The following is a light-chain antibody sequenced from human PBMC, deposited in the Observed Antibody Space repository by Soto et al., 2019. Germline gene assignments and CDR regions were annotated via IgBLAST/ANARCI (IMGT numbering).Light chain of an antibody. CDR1: SSNIGTNWP. CDR3: QSYDNSLSAGV. Sequence: SVLTQPPSVSGAPGQRVTISCTGSSSNIGTNWPVHWYQQFPGIAPKLLIYDNNNRPSGVPDRFSGSKSGTSASLAITGLQAEDEADYYCQSYDNSLSAGVFGGGTKVTVL. V-gene: IGLV1-40*01. CDR2: DNN. J-gene: IGLJ3*02.